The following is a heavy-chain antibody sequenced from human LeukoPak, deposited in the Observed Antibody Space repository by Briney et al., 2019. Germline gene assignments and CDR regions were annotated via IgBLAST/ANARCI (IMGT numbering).Heavy chain of an antibody. J-gene: IGHJ4*02. CDR3: ARSIAAAGIDY. V-gene: IGHV4-59*12. CDR1: GDSLSSYY. D-gene: IGHD6-13*01. CDR2: IHYSGST. Sequence: SETLSLTCTVSGDSLSSYYLSWIRQPPGKGLEWIGYIHYSGSTNYNPSLKSRVTISVDTSKNQFSLKLSSVTAADTAAYYCARSIAAAGIDYWGQGTLVTVSS.